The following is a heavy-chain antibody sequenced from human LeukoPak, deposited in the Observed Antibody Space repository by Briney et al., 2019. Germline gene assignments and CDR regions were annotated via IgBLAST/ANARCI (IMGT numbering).Heavy chain of an antibody. Sequence: SETLSLTCTVSGGSISSFYWSWIRQPPGKGLEWIGYIYYTGITNYNPSLRTRVTISVDTSKNQFSLRLRSVTAADTAVYYCAKISGSNWFDPWGQGTLVAVSS. V-gene: IGHV4-59*01. D-gene: IGHD6-19*01. CDR2: IYYTGIT. CDR1: GGSISSFY. J-gene: IGHJ5*02. CDR3: AKISGSNWFDP.